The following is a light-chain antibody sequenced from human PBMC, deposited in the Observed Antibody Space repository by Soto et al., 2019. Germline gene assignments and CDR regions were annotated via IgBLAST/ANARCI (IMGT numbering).Light chain of an antibody. Sequence: QSVLTQPASVSGSPGQSITISCTGTSSDVGSYNLVSWYQQHPGKAPKLMIYEGSKRPSGVSNRFSGSKSGNTAYLTISGLKADDEDDYYCCSYARMFYVFGTGTKVTVL. J-gene: IGLJ1*01. CDR3: CSYARMFYV. CDR1: SSDVGSYNL. V-gene: IGLV2-23*01. CDR2: EGS.